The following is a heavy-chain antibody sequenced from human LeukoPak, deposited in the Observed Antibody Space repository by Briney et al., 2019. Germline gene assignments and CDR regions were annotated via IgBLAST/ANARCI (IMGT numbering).Heavy chain of an antibody. D-gene: IGHD5-12*01. CDR3: ARQGYSAYEILDY. CDR1: GGXISSYY. Sequence: SETLSLTRTVSGGXISSYYWSWIRQPPGKGLEWIGYIYYSGSANYNPSLRSRVTISVDASKNRFSLKLSSVTAADTAVYYCARQGYSAYEILDYWGQGTLVTVSS. J-gene: IGHJ4*02. V-gene: IGHV4-59*08. CDR2: IYYSGSA.